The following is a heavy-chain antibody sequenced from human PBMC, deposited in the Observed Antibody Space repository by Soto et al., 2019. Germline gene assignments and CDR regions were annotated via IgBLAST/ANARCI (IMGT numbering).Heavy chain of an antibody. V-gene: IGHV3-23*01. Sequence: PGGSLRLSCAASGFTFSSYAMSWVRQAPGKGLEWVSAISGSGGSTYYADSVKGRFTISRDNSKNTLYLQMNSLRAEDTAVYYCAKDRNYFVVEPGAYAIWGQGTMVTVSS. CDR3: AKDRNYFVVEPGAYAI. J-gene: IGHJ3*02. D-gene: IGHD3-10*01. CDR2: ISGSGGST. CDR1: GFTFSSYA.